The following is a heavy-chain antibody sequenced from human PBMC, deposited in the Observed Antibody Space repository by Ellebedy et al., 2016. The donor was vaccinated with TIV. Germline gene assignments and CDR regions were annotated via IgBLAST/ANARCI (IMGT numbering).Heavy chain of an antibody. V-gene: IGHV1-18*01. D-gene: IGHD3-22*01. J-gene: IGHJ4*02. Sequence: AASVKVSCKTSGYTFTSYGISWVRQGPGQGLEWMGWISGFNGQKKNAERFHDRVTLTTDTSTSTAYMEVMSLTPDDTAVYFCARDENYFDTSGHRFHYWGQGTLVTVSS. CDR2: ISGFNGQK. CDR1: GYTFTSYG. CDR3: ARDENYFDTSGHRFHY.